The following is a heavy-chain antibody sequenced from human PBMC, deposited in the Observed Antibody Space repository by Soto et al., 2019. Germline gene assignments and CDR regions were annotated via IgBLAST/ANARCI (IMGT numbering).Heavy chain of an antibody. J-gene: IGHJ6*02. CDR3: ARDRDGYNPPTNYYGMDV. Sequence: QVQLVQSGAEVKKPGSSVKVSCKASGGTFSSYAISWVRQAPGHGLEWMGGIIPISGTANYAQKFQGRVTITADEATSTAYMELSSLRSEDTAVYYCARDRDGYNPPTNYYGMDVCGQGTTVTVSS. D-gene: IGHD5-12*01. V-gene: IGHV1-69*01. CDR2: IIPISGTA. CDR1: GGTFSSYA.